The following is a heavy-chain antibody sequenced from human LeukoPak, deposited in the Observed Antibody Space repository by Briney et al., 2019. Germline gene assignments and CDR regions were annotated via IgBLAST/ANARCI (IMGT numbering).Heavy chain of an antibody. V-gene: IGHV4-38-2*02. CDR3: ARDGGNSAADY. D-gene: IGHD4-23*01. Sequence: TSETLSLSCTVSGFPIISGYYWSWIRQPPGKGLEWIGYIYHSGSTYYNPSLKSRVTISVDRSKNQFSLKLSSVTAADTAVYYCARDGGNSAADYWGQGTLVTVSS. CDR2: IYHSGST. J-gene: IGHJ4*02. CDR1: GFPIISGYY.